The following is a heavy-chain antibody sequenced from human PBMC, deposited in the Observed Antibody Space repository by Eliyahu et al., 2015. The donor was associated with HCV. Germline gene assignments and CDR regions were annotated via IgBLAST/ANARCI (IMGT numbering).Heavy chain of an antibody. CDR1: GGSISSSSYY. CDR2: VYYSGST. Sequence: QLQLQESGPGLVKPSETLSLTCTVSGGSISSSSYYWGWIRQPPGKGLEWIGSVYYSGSTYYNPSLKSRVTISVDTSKNQFSLKLSSVTAADTAVYYCASSNDYSLAFDIWGQGTMVTVSS. D-gene: IGHD4-11*01. J-gene: IGHJ3*02. CDR3: ASSNDYSLAFDI. V-gene: IGHV4-39*01.